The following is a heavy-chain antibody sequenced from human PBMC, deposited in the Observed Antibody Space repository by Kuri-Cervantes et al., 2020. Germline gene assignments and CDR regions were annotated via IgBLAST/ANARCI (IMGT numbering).Heavy chain of an antibody. D-gene: IGHD2-15*01. J-gene: IGHJ4*02. Sequence: GSLRLSCAVYGGSFSGYYWSWIRQPPGKGLEWIGEINHSGSTNYNPSLKSRVTISVDTSKNQFSLKLSSVTAADTAVYYCARELGGGSFGIWGQGTPVTVSS. CDR2: INHSGST. CDR1: GGSFSGYY. V-gene: IGHV4-34*01. CDR3: ARELGGGSFGI.